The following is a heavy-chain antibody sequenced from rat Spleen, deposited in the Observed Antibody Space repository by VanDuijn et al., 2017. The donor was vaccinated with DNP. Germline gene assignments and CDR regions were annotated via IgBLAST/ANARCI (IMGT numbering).Heavy chain of an antibody. D-gene: IGHD1-11*01. CDR1: GFNFNDYC. CDR2: NNKDVGTK. CDR3: AKGPNYGGWSDYFDY. J-gene: IGHJ2*01. Sequence: EVKLVESGGGLVQPGRSLKLSCAASGFNFNDYCMVWVRQSPGRGLDWRGQNNKDVGTKNYIPSLKEKLTISIDNAQNTLYLQMNNLGSEDTAIYYCAKGPNYGGWSDYFDYWGQGVMVTVSS. V-gene: IGHV4-2*01.